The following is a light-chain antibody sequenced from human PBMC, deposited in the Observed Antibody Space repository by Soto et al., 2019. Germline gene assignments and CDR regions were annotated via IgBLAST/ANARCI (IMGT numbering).Light chain of an antibody. CDR3: MLYYNTVGLV. V-gene: IGLV7-46*01. Sequence: QAVVTQEPSLTVSPGGTVTLTCASKTGTVTSGHYPYWFQQRPGQAPRTLIYDTTNRHSWTPGRFSGSLLGGKAALTLSGAQPEDEAEYFCMLYYNTVGLVFGGWTKLTVL. CDR1: TGTVTSGHY. J-gene: IGLJ3*02. CDR2: DTT.